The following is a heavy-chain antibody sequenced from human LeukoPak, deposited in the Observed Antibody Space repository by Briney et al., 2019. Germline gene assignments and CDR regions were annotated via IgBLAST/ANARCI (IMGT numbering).Heavy chain of an antibody. CDR2: ISYDGSNK. Sequence: PGRSLRLSCAASGFTFSSYGMPWVRQAPGKGLEWVAVISYDGSNKYYADSVKGRFTISRDNSKNTLYLQTNSLRAEDTAVYYCAKVVDGYNSDSDYWGQGTLVTVSS. J-gene: IGHJ4*02. D-gene: IGHD5-12*01. CDR1: GFTFSSYG. CDR3: AKVVDGYNSDSDY. V-gene: IGHV3-30*18.